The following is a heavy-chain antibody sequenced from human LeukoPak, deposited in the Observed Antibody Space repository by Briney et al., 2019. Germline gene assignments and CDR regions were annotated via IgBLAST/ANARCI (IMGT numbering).Heavy chain of an antibody. CDR1: GYTFTSYG. Sequence: GASVKVSCKASGYTFTSYGISWVRQAPGRGLEWMGWISAYNGNTNYAQKLQGRVTMTTDTSTSTAYMELRSLRSDDTAVYYCARAFYDFPPRYMDVWGKGTTVTVSS. CDR3: ARAFYDFPPRYMDV. D-gene: IGHD3-3*01. V-gene: IGHV1-18*01. CDR2: ISAYNGNT. J-gene: IGHJ6*03.